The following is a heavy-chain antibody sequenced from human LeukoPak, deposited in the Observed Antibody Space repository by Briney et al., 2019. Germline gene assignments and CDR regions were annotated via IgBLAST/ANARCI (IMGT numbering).Heavy chain of an antibody. CDR2: ISSSSSYI. CDR3: ATPIAAAGPVWYYMDV. V-gene: IGHV3-21*01. CDR1: GFTFSRYS. Sequence: PGGSLRLSCAASGFTFSRYSMNWVRQAPGKGLEWVSSISSSSSYIYYADSVKGRFTISRDNAQNSLYLQMNSLRADDTAVYDCATPIAAAGPVWYYMDVWGKGTTVTVSS. J-gene: IGHJ6*03. D-gene: IGHD6-13*01.